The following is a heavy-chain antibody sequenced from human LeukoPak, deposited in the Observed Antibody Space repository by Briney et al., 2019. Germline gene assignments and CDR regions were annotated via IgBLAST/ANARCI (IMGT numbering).Heavy chain of an antibody. CDR3: ARNRLHQISTGARYGMDG. V-gene: IGHV4-34*01. D-gene: IGHD5-24*01. Sequence: SESLSLTCAVYGGSFSDYYWSWVRQPPGKGLEWIGEINHSGSTTNNPSLKRRVTISVDTSKHQFSLKLSSMTAADTAVYYCARNRLHQISTGARYGMDGWGRGTTVTDCS. CDR1: GGSFSDYY. CDR2: INHSGST. J-gene: IGHJ6*04.